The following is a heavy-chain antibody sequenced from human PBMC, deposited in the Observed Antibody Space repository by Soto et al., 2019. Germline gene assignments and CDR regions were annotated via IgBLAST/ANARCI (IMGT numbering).Heavy chain of an antibody. CDR3: AIVYGRRVYYYYYGMDV. V-gene: IGHV5-51*01. CDR2: IYPGDSDT. CDR1: GYSFTSYW. J-gene: IGHJ6*02. D-gene: IGHD3-16*01. Sequence: PGESLKISCKGSGYSFTSYWVGWVRQMPGKGLKWMGIIYPGDSDTRYSPSFQGQVTISADKTISTAYLQWSSLKASDTAMYYCAIVYGRRVYYYYYGMDVWGQGTTVTVSS.